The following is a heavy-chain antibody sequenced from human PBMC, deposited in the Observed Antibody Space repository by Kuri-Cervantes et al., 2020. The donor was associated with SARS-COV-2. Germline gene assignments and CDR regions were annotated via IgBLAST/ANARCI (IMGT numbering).Heavy chain of an antibody. CDR3: ARESAASTPYFDY. Sequence: ESLKISCTVSGGSISSYYWSWIRQPPGKGLEWIGHIYYSGSTNYNPSLKSRVTISVDTSKNQFSLKLSSVTAADTAVYYCARESAASTPYFDYWGQGTLVTVSS. CDR1: GGSISSYY. J-gene: IGHJ4*02. CDR2: IYYSGST. D-gene: IGHD6-13*01. V-gene: IGHV4-59*12.